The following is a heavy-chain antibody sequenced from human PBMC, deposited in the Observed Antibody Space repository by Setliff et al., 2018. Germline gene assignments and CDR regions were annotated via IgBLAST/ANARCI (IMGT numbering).Heavy chain of an antibody. CDR2: IYYSGST. J-gene: IGHJ3*02. V-gene: IGHV4-59*11. Sequence: SETLSLTCTVSGGSISSHYWSWIRQPPGKGLEWIGYIYYSGSTNYNPSLKSRVTISVDTSKNQFSLKLSSVTAADTAVYYCARDLDLNYDFWSGYYYGNAFDIWGQGTTVTVSS. D-gene: IGHD3-3*01. CDR3: ARDLDLNYDFWSGYYYGNAFDI. CDR1: GGSISSHY.